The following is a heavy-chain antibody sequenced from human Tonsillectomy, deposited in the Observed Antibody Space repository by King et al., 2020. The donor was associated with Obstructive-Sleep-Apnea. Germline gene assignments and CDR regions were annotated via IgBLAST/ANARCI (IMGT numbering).Heavy chain of an antibody. D-gene: IGHD6-6*01. CDR2: ITASSSHI. Sequence: EVQLVESGGGLVNPGGSLRLSCVSSGFSFSGYSMNWVRQAPGEGLEWVSSITASSSHIYYADSVKGRFTISRDNSRNTLFLQMDSLRAEDTAIYFCARDALAHRIILDSWGQGTLVTVSS. J-gene: IGHJ4*02. CDR1: GFSFSGYS. CDR3: ARDALAHRIILDS. V-gene: IGHV3-21*01.